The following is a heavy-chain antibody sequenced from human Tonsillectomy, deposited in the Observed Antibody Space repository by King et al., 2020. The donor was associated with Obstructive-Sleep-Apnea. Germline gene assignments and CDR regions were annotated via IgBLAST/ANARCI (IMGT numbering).Heavy chain of an antibody. CDR1: GFTFSSYA. J-gene: IGHJ4*02. CDR2: ISGSGGSP. V-gene: IGHV3-23*04. Sequence: VQLVESGGGLVQPGGSLRLSCAASGFTFSSYAMSWVRQAPGKGREWVSAISGSGGSPYYADSLKGRFTISRDNSKNTLYLQMNSLRAEDTAVYYCAKETYYYDSSGYYHFDYWGQGTLVTVSS. CDR3: AKETYYYDSSGYYHFDY. D-gene: IGHD3-22*01.